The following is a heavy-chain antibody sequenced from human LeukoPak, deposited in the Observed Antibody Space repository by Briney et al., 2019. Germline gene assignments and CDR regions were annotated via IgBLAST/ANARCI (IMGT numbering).Heavy chain of an antibody. CDR2: ISSSSSYI. J-gene: IGHJ4*02. D-gene: IGHD6-19*01. CDR1: GFTFSSYS. CDR3: AREKAVAGLEGIDY. V-gene: IGHV3-21*01. Sequence: GGSLRLSCAASGFTFSSYSVNWVHQAPGKGLEWVSSISSSSSYIYYADSVKGRFTISRDNAKNSLYLQMNSLRAEDTAVYYCAREKAVAGLEGIDYWGQETLVTVSS.